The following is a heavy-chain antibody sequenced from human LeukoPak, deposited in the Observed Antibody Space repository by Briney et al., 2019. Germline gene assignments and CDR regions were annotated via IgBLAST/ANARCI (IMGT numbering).Heavy chain of an antibody. CDR1: GGSFRGYY. J-gene: IGHJ6*03. V-gene: IGHV4-34*01. CDR2: INHRGST. D-gene: IGHD2-2*01. CDR3: TRGVVDRVVVPAANPFRLVYYMDV. Sequence: SETLSLTCAVYGGSFRGYYWSWTRQPPGKGREWSGEINHRGSTNYNPPLTRRVTISVDTSKNQFSLKLNSMTAADTAVYYCTRGVVDRVVVPAANPFRLVYYMDVWGKGTTVTVSS.